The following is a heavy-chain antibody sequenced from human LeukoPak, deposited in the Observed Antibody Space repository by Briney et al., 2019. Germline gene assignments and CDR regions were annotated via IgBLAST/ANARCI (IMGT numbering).Heavy chain of an antibody. Sequence: GGSLRLSCAASGFTFSDYWMSWVRQAPGKGLEWVSSISFSSTHIYYADSIQGRFTISRDNAENSLYLQMNSLRAEDTAVYYCARDTYSGWYWDLDYWGQGTLVTVSS. D-gene: IGHD6-19*01. CDR3: ARDTYSGWYWDLDY. J-gene: IGHJ4*02. CDR1: GFTFSDYW. CDR2: ISFSSTHI. V-gene: IGHV3-21*06.